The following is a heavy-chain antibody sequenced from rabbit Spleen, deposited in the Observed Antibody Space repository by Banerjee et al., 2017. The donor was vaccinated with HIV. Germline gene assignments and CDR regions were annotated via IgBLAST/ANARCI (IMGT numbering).Heavy chain of an antibody. CDR1: GFSFSNKA. V-gene: IGHV1S47*01. CDR3: ARDGAGSTYFNL. CDR2: IDPVFGST. J-gene: IGHJ4*01. D-gene: IGHD8-1*01. Sequence: EQLEESGGGLVKPEGSLTLTCKASGFSFSNKAVMCWVRQAPGKGLEWIGYIDPVFGSTYYASWVNGRFTISSHNAQNTLYLQLNSLTAADTATYFCARDGAGSTYFNLWGPGTLVTVS.